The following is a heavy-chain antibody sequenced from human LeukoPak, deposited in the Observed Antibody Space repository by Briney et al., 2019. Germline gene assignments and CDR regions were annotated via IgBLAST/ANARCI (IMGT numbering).Heavy chain of an antibody. V-gene: IGHV4-34*01. CDR3: ARAAVARYYFDY. D-gene: IGHD6-19*01. CDR2: INHSGST. Sequence: PSETLSLTCTVSGGSISSYYWSWIRQPPGKGLEWIGEINHSGSTNYNPSLKSRVTISVDTSKNQFSLKLSSVTAADTAVYYCARAAVARYYFDYWGQGTLVTVSS. J-gene: IGHJ4*02. CDR1: GGSISSYY.